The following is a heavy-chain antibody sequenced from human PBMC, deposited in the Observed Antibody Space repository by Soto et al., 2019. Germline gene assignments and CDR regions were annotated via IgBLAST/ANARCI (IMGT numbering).Heavy chain of an antibody. CDR3: ASLCTGCSSPLHAAY. D-gene: IGHD2-2*01. CDR2: IDHADSYT. Sequence: GESLKTSCKASGYYFTSYFITCVSQIPGKGLEWMVSIDHADSYTNSSPYFQGHVTISADKSISTYYLQCRSLEASYTAMYYCASLCTGCSSPLHAAYWGKGTRLTVSS. J-gene: IGHJ4*02. CDR1: GYYFTSYF. V-gene: IGHV5-10-1*01.